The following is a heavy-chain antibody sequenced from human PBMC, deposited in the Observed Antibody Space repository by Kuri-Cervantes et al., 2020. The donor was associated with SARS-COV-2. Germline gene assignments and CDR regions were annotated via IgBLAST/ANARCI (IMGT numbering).Heavy chain of an antibody. V-gene: IGHV1-24*01. D-gene: IGHD6-6*01. CDR1: GYTLTELS. Sequence: ASVKVSCKVSGYTLTELSMHWVRQAPGKGLEWMGGFDPEDGETIYAQRFQGRVTMTEDTSTDTAYMELSSLRSEDTAVYYCATDFGYSSSSHADHWGQGTLVTVSS. J-gene: IGHJ4*02. CDR2: FDPEDGET. CDR3: ATDFGYSSSSHADH.